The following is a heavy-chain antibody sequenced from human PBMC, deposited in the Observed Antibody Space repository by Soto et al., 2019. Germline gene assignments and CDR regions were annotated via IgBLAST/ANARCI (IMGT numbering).Heavy chain of an antibody. CDR1: GFTFSSYG. D-gene: IGHD4-17*01. CDR2: IWYDGSNK. J-gene: IGHJ4*02. Sequence: QVQLVESGGGVVQPGWSLRLSCAASGFTFSSYGMHWVRQAPGKGLEWVAVIWYDGSNKYYADSVKGRFTISRDNSKNTLYLQMNSLRAEDTAVYYCARGTTVVTHFDYWGQGTLVTVSS. V-gene: IGHV3-33*01. CDR3: ARGTTVVTHFDY.